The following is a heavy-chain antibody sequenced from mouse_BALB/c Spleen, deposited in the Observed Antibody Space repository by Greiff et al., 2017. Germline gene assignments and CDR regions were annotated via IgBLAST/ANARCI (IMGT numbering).Heavy chain of an antibody. J-gene: IGHJ3*01. Sequence: QVQLKQSGPELVRPGASVKMSCKASGYTFTSYWMHWVKQRPGQGLEWIGMIDPSNSETRLNQKFKDKATLNVDKSSNTAYMQLSSLTSEDSAVYYCARGYYYDYDEGRPWFAYWGQGTLVTVSA. V-gene: IGHV1S127*01. CDR1: GYTFTSYW. CDR3: ARGYYYDYDEGRPWFAY. D-gene: IGHD2-4*01. CDR2: IDPSNSET.